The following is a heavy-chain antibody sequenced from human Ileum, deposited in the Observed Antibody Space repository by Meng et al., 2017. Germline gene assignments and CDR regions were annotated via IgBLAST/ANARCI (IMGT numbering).Heavy chain of an antibody. CDR3: AKARSPVDAFDI. CDR1: GITVSSNY. V-gene: IGHV3-66*02. Sequence: GESLKISCAASGITVSSNYMSWVRQAPGKGLEWVSGIYSGGSTYYPDYVKGRFTISRDNSKNTLFLQMNSLRTDDMAVYYCAKARSPVDAFDIWGQGTLVTVSS. J-gene: IGHJ3*02. D-gene: IGHD6-6*01. CDR2: IYSGGST.